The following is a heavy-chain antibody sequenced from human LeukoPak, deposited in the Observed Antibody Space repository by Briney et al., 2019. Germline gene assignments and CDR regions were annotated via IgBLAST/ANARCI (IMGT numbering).Heavy chain of an antibody. CDR3: ARGPLSALQGYFDWLLLGYFDY. J-gene: IGHJ4*02. CDR1: GGSFSGYY. CDR2: INYSGST. V-gene: IGHV4-34*01. Sequence: SETLSLTCAVYGGSFSGYYWSWIRQPPGKGLEWIGEINYSGSTNYNPSLKSRVTISVDTSKNQFSLKLSSVTAADTAVYYCARGPLSALQGYFDWLLLGYFDYWGQGTLVTVSS. D-gene: IGHD3-9*01.